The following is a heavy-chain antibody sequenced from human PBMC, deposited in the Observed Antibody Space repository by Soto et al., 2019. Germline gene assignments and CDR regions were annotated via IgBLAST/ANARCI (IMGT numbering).Heavy chain of an antibody. V-gene: IGHV4-30-2*01. Sequence: QLQLQESGSGLVKPSHTLSLTCAVSGDSISSGAYSWSWIRQPPGKGLEWVGYIFHSGSPYYNPSLKSRVTISVDRSKNQFSLKLSSVTAADTVVYYCARALSSLYYYGMDVWGQGTTVTVSS. J-gene: IGHJ6*02. CDR2: IFHSGSP. CDR3: ARALSSLYYYGMDV. CDR1: GDSISSGAYS. D-gene: IGHD3-16*01.